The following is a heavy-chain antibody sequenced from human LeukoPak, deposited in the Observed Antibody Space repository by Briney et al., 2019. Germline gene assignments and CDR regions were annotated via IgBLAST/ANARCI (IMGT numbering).Heavy chain of an antibody. V-gene: IGHV3-15*01. CDR3: IADLFNHYYGMDV. CDR2: VKSKTDGGTI. Sequence: GGSLRLSCAASGFTFNNAWMGWVRQAPGKGLEWVGRVKSKTDGGTIDYGAPVKGRFTISRDDSKNTMSLQMNSLETEDTGVYYCIADLFNHYYGMDVWGQGTTVTVSS. CDR1: GFTFNNAW. J-gene: IGHJ6*02.